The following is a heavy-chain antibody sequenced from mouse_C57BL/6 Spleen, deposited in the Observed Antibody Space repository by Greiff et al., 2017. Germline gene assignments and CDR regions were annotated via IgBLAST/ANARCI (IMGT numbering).Heavy chain of an antibody. D-gene: IGHD1-1*01. CDR2: ICSGSSTI. V-gene: IGHV5-17*01. CDR3: AGGDYDFDY. CDR1: GFTFRDYG. Sequence: EVQLVESGGGLVKPGGSLKLSCAASGFTFRDYGMHWVRQAPEKGLEWVAYICSGSSTIYYADTVKGRFTISRNNAKITLCLQMTSLRAEDTARYYCAGGDYDFDYWGQGTTLTVSS. J-gene: IGHJ2*01.